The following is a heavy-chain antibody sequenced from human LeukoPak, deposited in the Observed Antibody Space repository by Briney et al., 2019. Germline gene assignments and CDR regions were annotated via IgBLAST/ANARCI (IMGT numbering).Heavy chain of an antibody. J-gene: IGHJ5*02. Sequence: SIYYSGSTYYNPSLKSRVTISVDTSKNQFSLKLSSVTAADMAVYYCARHYEGSTLLFNWFDPWGQGTLVAVSS. CDR2: IYYSGST. CDR3: ARHYEGSTLLFNWFDP. D-gene: IGHD3-16*01. V-gene: IGHV4-39*01.